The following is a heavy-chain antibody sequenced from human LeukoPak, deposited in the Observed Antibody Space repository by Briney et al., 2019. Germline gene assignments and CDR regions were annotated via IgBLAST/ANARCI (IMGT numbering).Heavy chain of an antibody. CDR2: IKQDGSEK. V-gene: IGHV3-7*01. Sequence: GGSLRLSCAASGFTFSSYWMSWVRQAPGKGLEWVANIKQDGSEKDYVDSVKGRFTISRDNAKNSLYLQMNSLRAEDTAMYFCVRDHCSSSSCYSHYFDYWGQGTLVTVSS. CDR3: VRDHCSSSSCYSHYFDY. D-gene: IGHD2-2*02. J-gene: IGHJ4*02. CDR1: GFTFSSYW.